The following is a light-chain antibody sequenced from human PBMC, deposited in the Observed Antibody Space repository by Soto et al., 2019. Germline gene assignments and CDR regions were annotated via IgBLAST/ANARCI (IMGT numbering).Light chain of an antibody. V-gene: IGKV3-20*01. Sequence: EIVLTQSPGTLSLSPGDRATLSCRASQTVSNNYLAWCQQKPGQAPRVIMYGASRRATGIPDRFSGGGSGTDFNLTISRLETEDFAVYLCQQYAGPTTTFGQGTRLEIK. CDR1: QTVSNNY. CDR2: GAS. CDR3: QQYAGPTTT. J-gene: IGKJ5*01.